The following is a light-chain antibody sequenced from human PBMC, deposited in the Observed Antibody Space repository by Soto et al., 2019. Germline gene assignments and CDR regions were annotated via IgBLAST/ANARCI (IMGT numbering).Light chain of an antibody. CDR1: SSDVGGYNY. V-gene: IGLV2-14*01. J-gene: IGLJ1*01. Sequence: QSVLTQPASVSGSPGQSITISCTGTSSDVGGYNYVSWYQQHPGKAPKLMIYDVSNRPSGVSNRFSGSKSGNTASLTISGFQAVDEADYYCSSYTSSSTFYVFGTGTKVTVL. CDR2: DVS. CDR3: SSYTSSSTFYV.